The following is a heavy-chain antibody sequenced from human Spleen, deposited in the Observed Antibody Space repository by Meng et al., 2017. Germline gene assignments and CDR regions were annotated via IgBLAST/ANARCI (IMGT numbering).Heavy chain of an antibody. D-gene: IGHD2-21*02. CDR1: GGSMSSYH. V-gene: IGHV4-59*08. Sequence: SETLSLTCSVSGGSMSSYHWSWIRQPPGKGLEWIGYIYYSGGSHYNPSLQSRATISVETSKNQFSLKVTSVTAADTAVYYCAGGAVVTLIFYHAMDVWGQGTTVTVSS. J-gene: IGHJ6*02. CDR3: AGGAVVTLIFYHAMDV. CDR2: IYYSGGS.